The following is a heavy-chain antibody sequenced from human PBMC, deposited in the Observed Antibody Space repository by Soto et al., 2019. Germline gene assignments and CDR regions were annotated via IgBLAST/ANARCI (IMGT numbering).Heavy chain of an antibody. CDR2: INHSGST. J-gene: IGHJ4*02. D-gene: IGHD6-13*01. CDR3: ASLKGIAAAGTGKTGDY. CDR1: GGSFSGYY. Sequence: QVQLQQWGAGLLKPSETLSLTCAVYGGSFSGYYWSWIRQPPGKGLEWIGEINHSGSTNYNPSLKSRVTISVDTSKNQFSLKLSSVTAADTAVYYCASLKGIAAAGTGKTGDYWGQGTLVTVSS. V-gene: IGHV4-34*01.